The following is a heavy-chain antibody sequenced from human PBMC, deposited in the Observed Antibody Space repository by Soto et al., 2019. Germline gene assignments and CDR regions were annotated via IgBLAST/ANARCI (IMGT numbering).Heavy chain of an antibody. D-gene: IGHD2-15*01. CDR2: IYYSGST. CDR1: GGSISSYY. V-gene: IGHV4-59*01. J-gene: IGHJ6*02. CDR3: ARNHVGYCSGGSCYDYYYGMDV. Sequence: PSETLSLTCTVSGGSISSYYWSWIRQPPGKGLEWIGYIYYSGSTNYNPSLKSRVTISVDTSKNQFSLKLSSVTAADTAVYYCARNHVGYCSGGSCYDYYYGMDVWGQGTTVTVSS.